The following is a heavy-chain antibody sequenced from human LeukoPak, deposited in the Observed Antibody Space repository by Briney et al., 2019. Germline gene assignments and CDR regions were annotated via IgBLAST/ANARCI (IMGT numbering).Heavy chain of an antibody. Sequence: ASVKVSCKASGYTFTNYAMNWVRQAPGQGLERMGWINTNTGNPTYAQGFTGRFVFSLDTSVSTAYLQISSLKAEDTAVYYCARRSEHSTGYQPTFDPWGQGTLVTVSS. J-gene: IGHJ5*02. CDR2: INTNTGNP. V-gene: IGHV7-4-1*02. D-gene: IGHD3-22*01. CDR3: ARRSEHSTGYQPTFDP. CDR1: GYTFTNYA.